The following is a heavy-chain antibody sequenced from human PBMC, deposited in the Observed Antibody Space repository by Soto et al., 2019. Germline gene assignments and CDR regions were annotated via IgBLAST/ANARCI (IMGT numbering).Heavy chain of an antibody. J-gene: IGHJ4*02. V-gene: IGHV2-5*02. CDR1: GFSFSTTGVG. CDR3: AHRQAQGIGLAGTFDS. D-gene: IGHD6-19*01. Sequence: QITLKESGPPLVKPTQTLTLTCTFSGFSFSTTGVGVGWIRQPPGKALEWLVLIYWDDDKRYSPSLKSRLTITKNTTKNQVVLTMTNMDPVDTATYYCAHRQAQGIGLAGTFDSWGQGTLVTVSS. CDR2: IYWDDDK.